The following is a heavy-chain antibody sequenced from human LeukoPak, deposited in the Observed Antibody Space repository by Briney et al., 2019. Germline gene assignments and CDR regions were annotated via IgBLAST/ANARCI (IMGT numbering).Heavy chain of an antibody. CDR2: ISGSDGST. J-gene: IGHJ4*02. CDR3: ARVFGAGYSDY. V-gene: IGHV3-23*01. CDR1: GFTFSNYA. Sequence: GGSLRLSCAASGFTFSNYAMSWVRQAPGKVLEWVSAISGSDGSTWYADSVKGRFTISRDNSKNTLYLQMNSLRAEDTAVYYCARVFGAGYSDYWGQGTLVTVSS. D-gene: IGHD4/OR15-4a*01.